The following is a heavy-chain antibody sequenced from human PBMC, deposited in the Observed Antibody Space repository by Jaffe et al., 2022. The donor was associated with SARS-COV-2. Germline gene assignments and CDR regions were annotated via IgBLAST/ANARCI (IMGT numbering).Heavy chain of an antibody. CDR1: GYSMRSGYH. Sequence: QVQLQESGPGLVKSSETLSLTCTVSGYSMRSGYHWGWIRLPPGKGLEWIGSIYHSGTTYYNPSLKSRITMSVDASKNRFSLRVRSVTAADTAVYYCARGDIVISPRAQNFDYWGQGILVTVSS. J-gene: IGHJ4*02. CDR3: ARGDIVISPRAQNFDY. V-gene: IGHV4-38-2*02. D-gene: IGHD2-15*01. CDR2: IYHSGTT.